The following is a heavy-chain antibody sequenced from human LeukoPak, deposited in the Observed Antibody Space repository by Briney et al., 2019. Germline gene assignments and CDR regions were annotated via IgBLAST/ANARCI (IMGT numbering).Heavy chain of an antibody. CDR1: GGSISSSSYY. Sequence: SETLSLTCTVSGGSISSSSYYWGWIRQPPGKGLEWIGEINHSGSTNYNPSLKSRVTISVDTSKNQFSLKLSSVTAADTAVYYCARLSRSWGQGTLVTVSS. J-gene: IGHJ4*02. V-gene: IGHV4-39*07. CDR2: INHSGST. CDR3: ARLSRS.